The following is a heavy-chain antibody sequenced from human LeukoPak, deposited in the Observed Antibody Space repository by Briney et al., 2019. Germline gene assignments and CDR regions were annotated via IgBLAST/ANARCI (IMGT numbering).Heavy chain of an antibody. J-gene: IGHJ6*03. Sequence: ASVKVSCKASGYTFTSYDINWVRQATGQGLEWMGWMNPNSGNTGYAQKFQGRVTITADESTSTAYMELSSLRSEDTAVYYCARGLGIAARPGYYYYYMDVRGKGTTVTVSS. D-gene: IGHD6-6*01. CDR2: MNPNSGNT. V-gene: IGHV1-8*03. CDR3: ARGLGIAARPGYYYYYMDV. CDR1: GYTFTSYD.